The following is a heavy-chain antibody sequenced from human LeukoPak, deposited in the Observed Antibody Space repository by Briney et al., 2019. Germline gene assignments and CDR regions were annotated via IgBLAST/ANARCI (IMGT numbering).Heavy chain of an antibody. CDR3: ARGLSRWSTPTSSYYYRMDV. CDR2: IIPIFGSA. D-gene: IGHD4-23*01. V-gene: IGHV1-69*01. Sequence: ASVKVSCKASGGTFSTYAISWVRQAPGQGLEWMGGIIPIFGSANFAQKFQGRVTITADDSTNTAYMELSSLRSEDTAFYYCARGLSRWSTPTSSYYYRMDVWGQGTTVVVSS. CDR1: GGTFSTYA. J-gene: IGHJ6*02.